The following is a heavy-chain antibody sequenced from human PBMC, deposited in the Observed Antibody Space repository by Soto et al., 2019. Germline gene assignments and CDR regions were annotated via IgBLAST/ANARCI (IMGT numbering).Heavy chain of an antibody. CDR1: GFTFTSYG. V-gene: IGHV3-30*03. CDR3: VSDRGYGHASVPYS. D-gene: IGHD5-18*01. CDR2: ISYDGGLQ. Sequence: QAHLVESGGGVVQPGRSLRLSGAASGFTFTSYGMHWVRQAPGTRLGWVAAISYDGGLQHYADSVKGRFTISRDNSKNMVLLQMNSLRAEDTAVYYCVSDRGYGHASVPYSWGQGTLVSVSS. J-gene: IGHJ4*02.